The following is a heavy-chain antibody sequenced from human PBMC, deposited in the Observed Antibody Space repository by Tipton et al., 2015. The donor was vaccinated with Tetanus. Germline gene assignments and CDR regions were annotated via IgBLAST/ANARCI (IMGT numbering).Heavy chain of an antibody. CDR1: GFTFSGSA. V-gene: IGHV3-73*01. D-gene: IGHD6-6*01. J-gene: IGHJ4*02. Sequence: GSLRLSCAASGFTFSGSAMHWVRQASGKGLEWVGRIRSKASNYTTAYAASVKGRFTISRDDSKNTAHLQMNSLKTEDTAVYYCTRVAAPQPFDYWGQGTLVTVSS. CDR3: TRVAAPQPFDY. CDR2: IRSKASNYTT.